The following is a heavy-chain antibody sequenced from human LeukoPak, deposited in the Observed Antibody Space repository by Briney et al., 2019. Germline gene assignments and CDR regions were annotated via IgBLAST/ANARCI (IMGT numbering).Heavy chain of an antibody. V-gene: IGHV3-23*01. CDR1: GFSFDTYS. J-gene: IGHJ3*02. Sequence: PGGSLRLSCAGSGFSFDTYSMSWVRQTPGKGLEWVSSISSSGGSTYYADSVKGRFIISRDNSKNTLYLQMNSLRAEDTAVYFCAKGGPWMFTFGGAPAAFDIWGQGTLVPVSS. D-gene: IGHD3-16*01. CDR3: AKGGPWMFTFGGAPAAFDI. CDR2: ISSSGGST.